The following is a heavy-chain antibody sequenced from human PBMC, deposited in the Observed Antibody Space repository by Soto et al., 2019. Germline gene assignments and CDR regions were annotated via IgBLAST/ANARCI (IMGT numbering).Heavy chain of an antibody. Sequence: GGLRLSCAASGFTFSSYSMNWVRQAPGKGLEWVSSISSSSSYIYYADSVKGRFTISRDNARNSLYLQMNSLRAEDTAVYYCARDREFPELYSSSSAYYYYGMDVWGQGTTVTVSS. D-gene: IGHD6-6*01. V-gene: IGHV3-21*01. J-gene: IGHJ6*02. CDR3: ARDREFPELYSSSSAYYYYGMDV. CDR2: ISSSSSYI. CDR1: GFTFSSYS.